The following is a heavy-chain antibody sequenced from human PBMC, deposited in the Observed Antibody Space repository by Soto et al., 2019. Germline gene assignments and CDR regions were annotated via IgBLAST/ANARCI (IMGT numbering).Heavy chain of an antibody. V-gene: IGHV4-34*01. Sequence: SETLSLTCAVYGGSFSGYYWSWIRQPPGKGLEWIGEINHSGSTNYNPSLKSRVTISVDTSKNQFSLKLSSVTAADTAVYYCARGRVTMIVVVSRRNWFDHWGQGTLVTVSS. CDR2: INHSGST. CDR1: GGSFSGYY. CDR3: ARGRVTMIVVVSRRNWFDH. J-gene: IGHJ5*02. D-gene: IGHD3-22*01.